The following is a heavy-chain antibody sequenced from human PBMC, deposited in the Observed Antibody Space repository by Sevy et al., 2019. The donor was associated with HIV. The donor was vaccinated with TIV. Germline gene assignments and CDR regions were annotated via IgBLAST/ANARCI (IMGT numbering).Heavy chain of an antibody. CDR1: GFSFSDHR. Sequence: GGSLRLSCVGSGFSFSDHRMHWVRQAPGKGLEWMAVISYDGRNTKYKADSLKGGFTISRDNSKNTLYLQMNSLRAEDTAIYYCARDRGEILSSAFDYWGQGTLVTVSS. J-gene: IGHJ4*02. D-gene: IGHD3-16*01. CDR3: ARDRGEILSSAFDY. V-gene: IGHV3-30*03. CDR2: ISYDGRNTK.